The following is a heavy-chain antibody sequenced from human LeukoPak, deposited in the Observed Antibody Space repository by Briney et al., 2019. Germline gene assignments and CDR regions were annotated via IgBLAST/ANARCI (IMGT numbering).Heavy chain of an antibody. D-gene: IGHD2-2*02. J-gene: IGHJ4*02. CDR2: INQDGSEK. CDR3: VRSASYNFDY. CDR1: GFTFSSDW. Sequence: GGSLRLSCAASGFTFSSDWMSWVRQAPGKGLEWVAHINQDGSEKYYVDSVTGRFSISRDNAKNSPYLQMNSLRADDTAIYYCVRSASYNFDYWGQGTLVTVSS. V-gene: IGHV3-7*01.